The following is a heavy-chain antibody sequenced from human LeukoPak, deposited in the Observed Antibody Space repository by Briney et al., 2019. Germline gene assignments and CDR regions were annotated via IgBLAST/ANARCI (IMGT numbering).Heavy chain of an antibody. CDR3: ARGGRGIGYYYMDV. J-gene: IGHJ6*03. V-gene: IGHV3-33*01. CDR1: GFTFSSYG. Sequence: GGSLRLSCAASGFTFSSYGMHWVRQAPGKGLEWVAVIWFDGSNKYYADSVKGRFTISRDNSKNTLYLQMNSLRAEDTAVYYCARGGRGIGYYYMDVWGKGTTVTVSS. CDR2: IWFDGSNK. D-gene: IGHD3-16*01.